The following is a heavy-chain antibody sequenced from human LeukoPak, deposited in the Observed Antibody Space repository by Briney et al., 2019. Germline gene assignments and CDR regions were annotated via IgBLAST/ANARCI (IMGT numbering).Heavy chain of an antibody. CDR1: GGSISSYH. D-gene: IGHD3-10*01. CDR3: ARGTGDVLLWLGELPEGMDV. CDR2: IYYSGST. V-gene: IGHV4-59*01. Sequence: PSVTLSLTRTVSGGSISSYHWSWIRQPPGKGLEGMGYIYYSGSTNYNPSLKSRVTISVDTSTNQFSLKLSSVTAADTAVYYCARGTGDVLLWLGELPEGMDVWGQATTVTVSS. J-gene: IGHJ6*02.